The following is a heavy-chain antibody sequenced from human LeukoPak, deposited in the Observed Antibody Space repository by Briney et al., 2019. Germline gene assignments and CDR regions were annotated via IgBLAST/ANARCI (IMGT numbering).Heavy chain of an antibody. CDR1: GFIFTSHA. J-gene: IGHJ4*02. CDR2: ISGSGANT. V-gene: IGHV3-23*01. CDR3: ARAPQENDYGDY. Sequence: GGSLRLSCAASGFIFTSHAMTWVRQAPGKGLEWVSAISGSGANTYYADSVKGRFTISRDNAKNSLYLQMNSLRAEDTAVYYCARAPQENDYGDYWGQGTLVTVSS.